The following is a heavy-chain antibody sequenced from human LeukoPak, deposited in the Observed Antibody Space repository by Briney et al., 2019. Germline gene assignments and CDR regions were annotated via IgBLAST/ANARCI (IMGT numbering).Heavy chain of an antibody. Sequence: ASVKVSCKVSGYSPSELSTHWVRQAPEEGLEWWGGFDPGDDEEIYAQKFQGRVTMTEDTSTDTAYLERSSLRSEDTAVYFCATEKELLLDSWGQGTPVTVSS. V-gene: IGHV1-24*01. CDR3: ATEKELLLDS. CDR1: GYSPSELS. CDR2: FDPGDDEE. J-gene: IGHJ5*01. D-gene: IGHD1-26*01.